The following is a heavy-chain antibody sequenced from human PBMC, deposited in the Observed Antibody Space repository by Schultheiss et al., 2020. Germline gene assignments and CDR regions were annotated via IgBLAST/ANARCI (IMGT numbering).Heavy chain of an antibody. CDR2: IYYSGST. Sequence: SETLSLTCTVSGGSISSGYYWGWIRQPPGKGLEWIGYIYYSGSTNYNPSLKSRVTISVDTSKNQFSLKLSSVTAADTAVYYCARDGSGSYLRFDPWGQGTLVNVYS. CDR1: GGSISSGYY. CDR3: ARDGSGSYLRFDP. J-gene: IGHJ5*02. V-gene: IGHV4-61*01. D-gene: IGHD3-10*01.